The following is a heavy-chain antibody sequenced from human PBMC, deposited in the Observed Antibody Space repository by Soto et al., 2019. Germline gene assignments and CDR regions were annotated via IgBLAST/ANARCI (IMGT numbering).Heavy chain of an antibody. D-gene: IGHD3-22*01. CDR2: IWDDGSDK. CDR3: ARDPQINSDTSGYVGS. Sequence: GGSLRLSCTASGFTFWSYGMHWVRQAPGKGLEWVAVIWDDGSDKKYADSVKGRFTVSRDNSKNTLFLQMSSLRAEDTAVYYCARDPQINSDTSGYVGSWGPGTLVTVSS. J-gene: IGHJ5*02. V-gene: IGHV3-33*01. CDR1: GFTFWSYG.